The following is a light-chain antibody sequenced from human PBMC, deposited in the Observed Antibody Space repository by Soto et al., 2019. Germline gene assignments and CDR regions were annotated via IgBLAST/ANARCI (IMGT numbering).Light chain of an antibody. V-gene: IGKV3-15*01. Sequence: EIVMTQSPSTLSVSPGERVTLSCSASQSVSINLAWYQQKPGQAPRLLIYGASTRATGVPARFSGSGSGTEFTLTISSLEPEDFAVYYCQQYGSSPITFGQGTRLEI. CDR3: QQYGSSPIT. J-gene: IGKJ5*01. CDR2: GAS. CDR1: QSVSIN.